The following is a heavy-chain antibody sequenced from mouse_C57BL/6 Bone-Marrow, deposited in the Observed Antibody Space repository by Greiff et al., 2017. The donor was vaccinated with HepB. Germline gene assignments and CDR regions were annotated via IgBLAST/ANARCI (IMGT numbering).Heavy chain of an antibody. J-gene: IGHJ1*03. V-gene: IGHV10-1*01. Sequence: EVKLVESGGGLVQPKGSLKLSCAASGFSFNTYAMNWVRQAPGKGLEWVARIRSKSNNYATYYADSVKDRFTISRDDSESMLYLQMNNLKTEDTAMYYCVGTGTKGYFDVWGTGTTVTVSS. CDR1: GFSFNTYA. CDR3: VGTGTKGYFDV. D-gene: IGHD4-1*01. CDR2: IRSKSNNYAT.